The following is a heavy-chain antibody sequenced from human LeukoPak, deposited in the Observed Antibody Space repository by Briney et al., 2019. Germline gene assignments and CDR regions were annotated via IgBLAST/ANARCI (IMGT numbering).Heavy chain of an antibody. D-gene: IGHD5-12*01. J-gene: IGHJ4*02. CDR2: ISSSSNTI. Sequence: GGSLRLSCAASGFTFSSYGMNWVRQAPGKGLEWVSYISSSSNTIYYADSVKGRFTMSRDNAKNSLYLRMNSLRDEDTAVYYCARAMRSGYDYWGQGTLVTVSS. V-gene: IGHV3-48*02. CDR1: GFTFSSYG. CDR3: ARAMRSGYDY.